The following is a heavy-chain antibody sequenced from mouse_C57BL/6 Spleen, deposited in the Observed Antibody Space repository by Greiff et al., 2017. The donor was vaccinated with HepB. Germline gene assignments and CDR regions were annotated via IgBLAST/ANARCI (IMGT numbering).Heavy chain of an antibody. D-gene: IGHD2-1*01. CDR2: ISSGSSTI. CDR1: GFTFSDYG. J-gene: IGHJ2*01. Sequence: EVQLVESGGGLVKPGGSLKLSCAASGFTFSDYGMHWVRQAPEKGLEWVAYISSGSSTIYYADTVKGRFTISRDNAKNTLFLQMTSLRSEDTAMYYCARDLLEYFDYWGQGTTLTVSS. CDR3: ARDLLEYFDY. V-gene: IGHV5-17*01.